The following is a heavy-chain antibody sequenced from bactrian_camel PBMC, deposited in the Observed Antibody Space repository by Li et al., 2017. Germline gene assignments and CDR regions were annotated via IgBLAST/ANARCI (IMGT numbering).Heavy chain of an antibody. V-gene: IGHV3S55*01. CDR1: GYYSGSYS. CDR2: IDRDGTA. Sequence: HVQLVESGGGSVQAGGSLRLSCALSGYYSGSYSLGWFRQGLGNEREWVASIDRDGTAYYTHFVKGRFAISLDSGKNTLYLQLDNLKPDDTAVYYCAADPESLRLGWGAVLYWGRGTQVTVS. CDR3: AADPESLRLGWGAVLY. J-gene: IGHJ4*01. D-gene: IGHD5*01.